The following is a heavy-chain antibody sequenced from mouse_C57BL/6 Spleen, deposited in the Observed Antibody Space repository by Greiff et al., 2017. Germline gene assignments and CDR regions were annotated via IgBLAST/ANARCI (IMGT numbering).Heavy chain of an antibody. CDR2: INPNNGGT. J-gene: IGHJ1*03. V-gene: IGHV1-22*01. CDR3: ARETVVERYFDV. D-gene: IGHD1-1*01. CDR1: GYTFTDYN. Sequence: EVQLQQSGPELVKPGASVKMSCKASGYTFTDYNMHWVKQSHGKSLEWIGYINPNNGGTSYNQKFKGKATLTVNKSSSTAYMELRSLTSEDSAVYYCARETVVERYFDVWGTGTTVTVSS.